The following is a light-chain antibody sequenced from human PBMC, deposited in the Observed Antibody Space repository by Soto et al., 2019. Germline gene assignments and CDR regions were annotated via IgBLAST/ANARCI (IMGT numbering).Light chain of an antibody. J-gene: IGKJ1*01. V-gene: IGKV3-15*01. CDR2: GAS. CDR3: QQYNNWWT. CDR1: QSVGTN. Sequence: IVMTQSPGTVFMSPGERATFSCRASQSVGTNLAWYQQKPGQAPRLLIYGASTRATDIPDRFSGSGSGTEFTLTISSLQSEDLGFYYCQQYNNWWTFGQGTKVEIK.